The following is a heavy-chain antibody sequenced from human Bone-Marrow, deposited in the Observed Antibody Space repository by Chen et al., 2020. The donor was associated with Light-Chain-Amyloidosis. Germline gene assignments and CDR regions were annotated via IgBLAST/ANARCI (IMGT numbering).Heavy chain of an antibody. V-gene: IGHV4-4*02. J-gene: IGHJ4*02. CDR3: ARDAGYGGKMNY. Sequence: QVQLQESGPGLVKPSGTLSLTCAVSGGSISTTNWWSWVRQPPGKGLEWIGVIYHSGSTNYNPSLKSRVTISVDKSKNQFSLRLTSVTAADTAVYYCARDAGYGGKMNYWGQGTLVTVSS. CDR2: IYHSGST. CDR1: GGSISTTNW. D-gene: IGHD4-17*01.